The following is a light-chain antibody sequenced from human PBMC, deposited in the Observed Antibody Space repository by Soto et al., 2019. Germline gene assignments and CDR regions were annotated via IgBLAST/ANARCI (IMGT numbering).Light chain of an antibody. CDR1: QSISNH. Sequence: IQVTQYPSSLSASVEDRVIITCRASQSISNHLNWYQQKPGKAPKLLIFAASSLQSGVPSRFSGSGSGTEFTLTISSLQPDDFATYYCQHYNSYSEAFGQGTKVDIK. CDR3: QHYNSYSEA. J-gene: IGKJ1*01. CDR2: AAS. V-gene: IGKV1-17*01.